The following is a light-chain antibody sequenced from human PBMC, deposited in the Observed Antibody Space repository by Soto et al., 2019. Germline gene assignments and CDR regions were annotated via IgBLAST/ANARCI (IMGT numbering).Light chain of an antibody. J-gene: IGLJ2*01. CDR2: TDD. CDR1: NSNIGTNP. V-gene: IGLV1-44*01. CDR3: AVCDDSLNGHLL. Sequence: QSVLTQPPSASGTPGQRATISCSGSNSNIGTNPVNWYQQLPGTAPKLLIHTDDQRPSGVPDRFSGSKSGTSASLAISGLQSEYEADYYCAVCDDSLNGHLLFGGGTKLTVL.